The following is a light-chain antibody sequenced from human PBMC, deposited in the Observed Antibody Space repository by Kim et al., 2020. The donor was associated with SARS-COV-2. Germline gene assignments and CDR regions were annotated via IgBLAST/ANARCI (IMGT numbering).Light chain of an antibody. J-gene: IGLJ2*01. V-gene: IGLV2-14*03. CDR3: SSYTSSSPS. CDR2: DVS. CDR1: SSDVGGYNY. Sequence: QSALTQPASVSGSPGQSITISCTGTSSDVGGYNYVSWYQQHPGKAPKLMIYDVSNRPSGVSNRFSGSTSGNTASLTISGLQAEDEADYYCSSYTSSSPSFGGGTQLTVL.